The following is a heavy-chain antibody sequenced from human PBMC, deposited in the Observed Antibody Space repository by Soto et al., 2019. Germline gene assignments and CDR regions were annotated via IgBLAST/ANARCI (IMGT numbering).Heavy chain of an antibody. V-gene: IGHV4-34*01. D-gene: IGHD2-21*02. CDR2: INHSGST. CDR3: AIGRGWGGDPNPD. CDR1: GGSFSGYY. Sequence: QVQLQQWGAGLLKPSETLSLTCAVYGGSFSGYYWSWIRQPPGKGLEWIGEINHSGSTNYNPSLNRRVTISVDTSKKQFSLKLRSVTASDTAVYYCAIGRGWGGDPNPDWGQGTLVTVSS. J-gene: IGHJ4*02.